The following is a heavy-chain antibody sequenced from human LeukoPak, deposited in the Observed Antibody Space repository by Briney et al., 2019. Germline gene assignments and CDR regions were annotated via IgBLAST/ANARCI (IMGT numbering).Heavy chain of an antibody. D-gene: IGHD1-1*01. CDR3: ARDSGRIHGYYYGMDV. V-gene: IGHV4-59*01. Sequence: KPSETLSLTCTVSGGSINTYHWSWIPQPPGKGLEWIGYVYYSGSTNYNPSLKSRVTISVDTSKTQFSLKLSSVTAADTAVYYCARDSGRIHGYYYGMDVWGQGTTVTVSS. CDR1: GGSINTYH. CDR2: VYYSGST. J-gene: IGHJ6*02.